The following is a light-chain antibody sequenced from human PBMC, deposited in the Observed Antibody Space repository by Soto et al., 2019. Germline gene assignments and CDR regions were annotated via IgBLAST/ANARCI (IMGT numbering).Light chain of an antibody. J-gene: IGKJ4*01. CDR1: QEINSW. CDR3: QQNNSFPLT. CDR2: TAS. V-gene: IGKV1-12*01. Sequence: DIQMTQSPSSVSASVGDRVTITCRARQEINSWLALYQQQPGKAPNLLIYTASSLQTGVPSRFSGCGPGTDFTLTISGLQPEAFATYYCQQNNSFPLTFGGGTKVEIK.